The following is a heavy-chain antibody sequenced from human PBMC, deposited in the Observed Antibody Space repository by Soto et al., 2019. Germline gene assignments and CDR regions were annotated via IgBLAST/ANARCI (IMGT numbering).Heavy chain of an antibody. CDR1: GFTFSSFA. V-gene: IGHV3-23*01. D-gene: IGHD2-21*01. J-gene: IGHJ4*02. CDR3: AKSKLPQSLGEALDH. Sequence: EVQLLESGGGLAQPGGSLRLSCEASGFTFSSFAMMWVRQAPGKGLQWVSGIGSHGYDTYYTASVRGRFAVSRDNSKNTLYLQMNSLGDDDTATYYCAKSKLPQSLGEALDHWGQGTLVTVSS. CDR2: IGSHGYDT.